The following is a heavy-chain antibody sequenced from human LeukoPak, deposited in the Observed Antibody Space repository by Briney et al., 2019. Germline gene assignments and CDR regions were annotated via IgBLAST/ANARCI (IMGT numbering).Heavy chain of an antibody. Sequence: PGGSLRLSCVVSGFTFSSYAMSWVRQAPGRGREWVSVISGSGGSTYYADSVKGRFTISRDNSKNTLYLQMNSLRAEDTAVYSCATNTAMGYIDYWGQGTLVTVSS. CDR2: ISGSGGST. V-gene: IGHV3-23*01. CDR1: GFTFSSYA. J-gene: IGHJ4*02. CDR3: ATNTAMGYIDY. D-gene: IGHD5-18*01.